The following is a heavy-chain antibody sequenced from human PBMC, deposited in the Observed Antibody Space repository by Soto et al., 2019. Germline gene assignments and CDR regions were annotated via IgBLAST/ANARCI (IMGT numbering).Heavy chain of an antibody. V-gene: IGHV4-4*02. CDR3: ARNPFDY. J-gene: IGHJ4*02. Sequence: QVQLQESGPGLVKPSGTLSLTCAVSGGSISSNYWWSRVRQPPGKGLEWIGEIFHSGTTNYNPSLKSRVTISMDKSDNQFSLKLNSVTAADTAVYYCARNPFDYWGRGTLVTVSS. CDR2: IFHSGTT. CDR1: GGSISSNYW.